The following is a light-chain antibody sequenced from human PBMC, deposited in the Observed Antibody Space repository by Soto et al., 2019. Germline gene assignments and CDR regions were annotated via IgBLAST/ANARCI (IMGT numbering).Light chain of an antibody. CDR3: HQRQYWPPIT. Sequence: VLTQSPATLSLSPGERATLSCRTSLSVSVYLDWYQQKPGQAPRLLISDASTRATGIPARFSGSGSGTDFTLTISSLEPEEFAVYYCHQRQYWPPITFGQGTRLGIK. CDR1: LSVSVY. CDR2: DAS. J-gene: IGKJ5*01. V-gene: IGKV3-11*01.